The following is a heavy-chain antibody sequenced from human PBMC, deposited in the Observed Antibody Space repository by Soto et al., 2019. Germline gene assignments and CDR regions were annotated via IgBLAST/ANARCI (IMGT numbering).Heavy chain of an antibody. J-gene: IGHJ6*02. CDR2: IYYSGST. CDR3: ARGRRGLQIAAAGTLGYYYYGMDV. Sequence: PSETLSLTCTVSGGSISSYYWSWIRQPPGKGLEWIGYIYYSGSTNYNPSLKSRVTISVDTSKNQFSLKLSSVTAADTAVYYCARGRRGLQIAAAGTLGYYYYGMDVWGQGTTVTVSS. CDR1: GGSISSYY. D-gene: IGHD6-13*01. V-gene: IGHV4-59*01.